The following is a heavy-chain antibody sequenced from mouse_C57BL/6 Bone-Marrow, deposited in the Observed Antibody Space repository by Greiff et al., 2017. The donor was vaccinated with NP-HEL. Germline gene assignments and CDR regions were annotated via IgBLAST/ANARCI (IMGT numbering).Heavy chain of an antibody. Sequence: VMLVESFADLVTPGASVKISCTASGYAFSLYWINWLNQRPGKGLEWIGQIYPGDGDTNYNGKFKGKATLTADKSSSTAYMQLSSLTSEDSAVYFCAKDWNYCDYWGQGTTLTVSA. J-gene: IGHJ2*01. D-gene: IGHD4-1*01. V-gene: IGHV1-80*01. CDR1: GYAFSLYW. CDR2: IYPGDGDT. CDR3: AKDWNYCDY.